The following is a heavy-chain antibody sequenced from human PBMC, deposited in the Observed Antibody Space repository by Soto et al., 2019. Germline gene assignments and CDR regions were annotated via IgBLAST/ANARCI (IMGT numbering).Heavy chain of an antibody. Sequence: PGGSLTLSCAASGFTFSNYAMTWVRQAPGKGLEWVSGISGSGGSTYYADSVKGRFTLSRDDSKNTLYLQMNSLRAEDTAVYYCAKVLDVSHRLAVTGTRYYYYYGMDVWGQGTTVTVSS. CDR1: GFTFSNYA. CDR2: ISGSGGST. D-gene: IGHD6-13*01. CDR3: AKVLDVSHRLAVTGTRYYYYYGMDV. V-gene: IGHV3-23*01. J-gene: IGHJ6*02.